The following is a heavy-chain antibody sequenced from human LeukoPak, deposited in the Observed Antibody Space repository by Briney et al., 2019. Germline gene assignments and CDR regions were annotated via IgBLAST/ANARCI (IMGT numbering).Heavy chain of an antibody. CDR3: TSLRGYSYGYNWFDP. CDR1: GYSFTSYW. D-gene: IGHD5-18*01. Sequence: GASPQTFCKGSGYSFTSYWIGWVPQMPGKGLEWMGLIYPGDYDIRYSPCFQGQVTISADKSISTAYLQWSSLKASDTAMYYCTSLRGYSYGYNWFDPWGQGTLVTVSS. V-gene: IGHV5-51*01. J-gene: IGHJ5*02. CDR2: IYPGDYDI.